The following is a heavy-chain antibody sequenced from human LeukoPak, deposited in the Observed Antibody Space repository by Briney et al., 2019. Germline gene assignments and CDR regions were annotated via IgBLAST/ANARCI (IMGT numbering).Heavy chain of an antibody. Sequence: SETLSLTCTVSGGSIRSSYYYWGWIRQPPGKGLEWIGSIYDSGSTYYNPSLKSRVTISVDTSKNQFSLKLSSVTAADTAMYYCARSDSSGYFYVYWGQGILVTVS. CDR3: ARSDSSGYFYVY. CDR2: IYDSGST. CDR1: GGSIRSSYYY. V-gene: IGHV4-39*07. D-gene: IGHD3-22*01. J-gene: IGHJ4*02.